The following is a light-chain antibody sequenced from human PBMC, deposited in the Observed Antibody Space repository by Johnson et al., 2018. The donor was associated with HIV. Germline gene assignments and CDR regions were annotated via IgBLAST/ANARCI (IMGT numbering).Light chain of an antibody. Sequence: QSVLTQPPSVSAAPGQKVTISCSGIGSNIGDNYVSWYQHLPGTAPRLLIYDNNKRPSGIPDRFSGSKSGTSATLGITGLQTGDEADYYCGTWDSRLSGVFGTGTKVTVL. CDR1: GSNIGDNY. J-gene: IGLJ1*01. CDR2: DNN. V-gene: IGLV1-51*01. CDR3: GTWDSRLSGV.